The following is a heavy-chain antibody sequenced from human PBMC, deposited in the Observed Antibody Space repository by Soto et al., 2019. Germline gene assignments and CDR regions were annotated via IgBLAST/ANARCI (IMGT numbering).Heavy chain of an antibody. CDR1: GFTFSSDW. CDR3: ARGPRGWYGFDY. CDR2: MNSDGSRT. D-gene: IGHD6-19*01. V-gene: IGHV3-74*01. J-gene: IGHJ4*02. Sequence: EVQLVESGGGLVQPGGSLRLSCAASGFTFSSDWMHWVRQAPGKGLVWVSRMNSDGSRTTYADSVKGRFTISRDNAKNTLYLQINSLRAEDTAVYYCARGPRGWYGFDYWGQGTLVTVSS.